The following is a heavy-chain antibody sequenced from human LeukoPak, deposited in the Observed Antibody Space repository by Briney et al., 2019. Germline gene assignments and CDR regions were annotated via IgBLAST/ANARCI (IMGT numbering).Heavy chain of an antibody. D-gene: IGHD6-19*01. J-gene: IGHJ3*02. Sequence: GGSLRLSCAASGFSFSTSWMAWVRQAPGKGLQWVGNINPDESHTDYIDSVKGRFTMSRDNAENSLFLQVHSLRDEDTAVYYCATGGSGWSGIDAFDIWGQGTMVTVSS. V-gene: IGHV3-7*01. CDR1: GFSFSTSW. CDR3: ATGGSGWSGIDAFDI. CDR2: INPDESHT.